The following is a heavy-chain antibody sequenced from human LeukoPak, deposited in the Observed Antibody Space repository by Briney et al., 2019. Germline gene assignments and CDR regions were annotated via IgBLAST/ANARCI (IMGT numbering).Heavy chain of an antibody. CDR3: ARVSGYGWESFHDY. CDR2: IYYSGSA. V-gene: IGHV4-59*01. D-gene: IGHD5-12*01. Sequence: SETLSLTCTVSGGSISSYYWSRIRQPPGKGLEWIGYIYYSGSANYNPSLKSRVTISVDTSKNQFSLRLSSVTAADTAVYYCARVSGYGWESFHDYWGQGILVTVSS. CDR1: GGSISSYY. J-gene: IGHJ4*02.